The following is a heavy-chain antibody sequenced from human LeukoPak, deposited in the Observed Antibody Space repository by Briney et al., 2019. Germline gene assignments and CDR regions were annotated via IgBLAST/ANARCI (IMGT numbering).Heavy chain of an antibody. D-gene: IGHD2-2*01. CDR2: ISSSGSTI. J-gene: IGHJ6*03. Sequence: AGGSLRLSCAASGFTFSDYYMSWIRQAPGKGLEWVSYISSSGSTIYYADSVKGRFTISRDNAKISLYLQMNSLRAEDTAVYYCARVGYCSSTSCYGDYYYYYMDVWGKGTTVTVSS. CDR1: GFTFSDYY. V-gene: IGHV3-11*04. CDR3: ARVGYCSSTSCYGDYYYYYMDV.